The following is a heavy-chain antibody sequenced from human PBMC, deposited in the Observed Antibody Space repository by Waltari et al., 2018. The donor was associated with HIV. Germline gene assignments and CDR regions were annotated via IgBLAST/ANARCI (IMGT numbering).Heavy chain of an antibody. CDR2: VYHSGTT. Sequence: QLQLQESGPGLVRPAANLSLTCTVSGISMSRSGYYWGWIRQPPGKGLEWIGSVYHSGTTYYSPSLKSRITVSVDTSKNQFSLKLTSVTAADTAVYYCARQGSYTGDSEVDSWGQGTLVTVSS. V-gene: IGHV4-39*01. D-gene: IGHD3-16*01. CDR1: GISMSRSGYY. J-gene: IGHJ4*02. CDR3: ARQGSYTGDSEVDS.